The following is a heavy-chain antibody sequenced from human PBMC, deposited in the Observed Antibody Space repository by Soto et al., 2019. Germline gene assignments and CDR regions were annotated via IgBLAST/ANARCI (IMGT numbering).Heavy chain of an antibody. CDR3: ARGLSTGSHYSGGWYYFDS. CDR1: GESFSGYI. CDR2: INHSGSA. Sequence: QVQLQQSGAGLLKPSETLSLTCAVYGESFSGYIWTWIRQTPGKGLQWIGQINHSGSASYNPSLKSRGNISVHTTTSQFSLELSSVTAADTAVYYCARGLSTGSHYSGGWYYFDSWGQGNQVTVSS. V-gene: IGHV4-34*01. J-gene: IGHJ4*02. D-gene: IGHD6-19*01.